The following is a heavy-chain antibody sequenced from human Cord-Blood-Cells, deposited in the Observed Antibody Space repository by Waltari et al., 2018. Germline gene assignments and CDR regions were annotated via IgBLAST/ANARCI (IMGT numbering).Heavy chain of an antibody. D-gene: IGHD5-12*01. CDR2: ISAYNGNT. V-gene: IGHV1-18*03. CDR3: ARGFGYSGYDSAFTFDP. J-gene: IGHJ5*02. Sequence: QVQLVQSGAEVKKPGASVKVSCKASGYTFTSYGISWVRQAPGPGLEWMGWISAYNGNTNYAQKLQGRVTMTTDTSTSTAYRELRSLRSDDMAVYYCARGFGYSGYDSAFTFDPWGQGTLVTVSS. CDR1: GYTFTSYG.